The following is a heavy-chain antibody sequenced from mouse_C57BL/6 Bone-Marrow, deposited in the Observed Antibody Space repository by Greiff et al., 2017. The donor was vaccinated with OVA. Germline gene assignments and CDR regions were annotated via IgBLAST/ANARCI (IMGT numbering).Heavy chain of an antibody. D-gene: IGHD2-4*01. CDR2: INPNNGGT. CDR3: ARTEGIYYDYDAFAY. V-gene: IGHV1-26*01. J-gene: IGHJ3*01. Sequence: EVQLQQSGPELVKPGASVKISCKASGYTFTDYYMNWVKQSHGKSLEWIGDINPNNGGTSYNQKFKGKATLTVDKSSSTAYMELRSLTSEDSAVYYCARTEGIYYDYDAFAYWGQGTLVTVSA. CDR1: GYTFTDYY.